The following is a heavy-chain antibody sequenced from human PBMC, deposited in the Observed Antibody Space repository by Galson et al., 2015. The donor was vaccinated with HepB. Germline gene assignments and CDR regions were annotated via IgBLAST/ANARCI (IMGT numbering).Heavy chain of an antibody. CDR1: GYTFTGYY. CDR2: INPNSGGT. Sequence: SVKVSCKASGYTFTGYYMHWVRQAPGQGLEWMGWINPNSGGTNYAQKFQGWVTMTRDTSISTAYMELSRLRSDDTAVYYCAREGPFGVRGFYYDYWGQGTLVSGSS. J-gene: IGHJ4*02. D-gene: IGHD3-10*01. CDR3: AREGPFGVRGFYYDY. V-gene: IGHV1-2*04.